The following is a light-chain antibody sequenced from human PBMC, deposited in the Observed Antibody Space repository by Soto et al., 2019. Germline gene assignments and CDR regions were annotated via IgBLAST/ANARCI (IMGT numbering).Light chain of an antibody. CDR1: SSDVGGYNY. Sequence: QSVLTQPRSVSGSPGQSVTISCTGTSSDVGGYNYVSWYQQHPGKAPKLMIYDVNNRPSGVPDRFSGSKSGNTASLTISGLQAEDEADYYCCSYAGSDTFVVFGGGTKLTVL. CDR2: DVN. V-gene: IGLV2-11*01. CDR3: CSYAGSDTFVV. J-gene: IGLJ2*01.